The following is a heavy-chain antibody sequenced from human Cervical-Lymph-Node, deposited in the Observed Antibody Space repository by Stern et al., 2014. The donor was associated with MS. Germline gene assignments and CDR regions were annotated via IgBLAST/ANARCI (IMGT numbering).Heavy chain of an antibody. CDR1: GGTFITYT. J-gene: IGHJ4*02. Sequence: QVQLVQSGAEVKKPGSSVKVSCKASGGTFITYTFTWVRQAPGQGLEWMGGIVPYFGTANYAQKFQDRVTITADKSTSTTYMELSSLRSEDTAVYYCARDRSGYSYTPDYWGQGTLVTVSS. V-gene: IGHV1-69*06. CDR3: ARDRSGYSYTPDY. D-gene: IGHD5-18*01. CDR2: IVPYFGTA.